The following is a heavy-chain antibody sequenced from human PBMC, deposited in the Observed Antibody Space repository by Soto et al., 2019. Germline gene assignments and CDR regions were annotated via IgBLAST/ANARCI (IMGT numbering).Heavy chain of an antibody. CDR3: ARGGSSEWQVALDI. J-gene: IGHJ3*02. CDR1: AGSFSHYY. CDR2: IKHNGSS. D-gene: IGHD6-19*01. V-gene: IGHV4-34*01. Sequence: QVQQQPWGAGLLKPSETLSLTCAVNAGSFSHYYWNWIRQSPGKGLEWIGKIKHNGSSNYKPSLRSRVSISVDMSKNQVSLRLSSVTAADTAVYYCARGGSSEWQVALDIWGQGTMVTVSS.